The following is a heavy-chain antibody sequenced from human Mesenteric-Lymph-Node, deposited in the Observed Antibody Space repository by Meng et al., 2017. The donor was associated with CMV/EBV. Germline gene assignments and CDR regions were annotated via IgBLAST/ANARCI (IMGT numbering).Heavy chain of an antibody. D-gene: IGHD3-10*01. V-gene: IGHV4-39*01. CDR1: GGSISSSSYY. J-gene: IGHJ5*02. Sequence: QPQLQESGPGLVKPSETLSLTCTVPGGSISSSSYYWGWIRQPPGKGLEWIGSIYYSGSTYYNPSLKSRVTISVDTSKNQFSLKLSSVTAADTAVYYCARPHYYGSGSSPWFDPWGQGTLVTVSS. CDR2: IYYSGST. CDR3: ARPHYYGSGSSPWFDP.